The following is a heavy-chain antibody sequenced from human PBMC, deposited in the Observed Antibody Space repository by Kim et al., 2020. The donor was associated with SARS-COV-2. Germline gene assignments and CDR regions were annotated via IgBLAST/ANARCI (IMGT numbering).Heavy chain of an antibody. V-gene: IGHV6-1*01. J-gene: IGHJ6*02. D-gene: IGHD1-26*01. Sequence: SQTLSLTCVISGDSVSNGAFSWNWIRYSPSRGLEWLGLISYRSMWETYFAFSVQNRITINPDTSKNQFSLHLRSVTPEDTAVYYCARWIRHVGTSIHPARHAAFDVWGQGTTVTVSS. CDR1: GDSVSNGAFS. CDR2: ISYRSMWET. CDR3: ARWIRHVGTSIHPARHAAFDV.